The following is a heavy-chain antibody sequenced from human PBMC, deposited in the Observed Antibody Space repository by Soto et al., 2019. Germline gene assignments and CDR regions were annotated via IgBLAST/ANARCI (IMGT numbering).Heavy chain of an antibody. D-gene: IGHD2-2*01. Sequence: PGGSLRLSCAASGFTFSSYGMHWVRQAPGKGLEWVAVISYDGSNKYYADSVKGRFTISRDNSKNTLYLQMNSLRAEDTAVYYCAKESDRYCSSTSCSNVDYWGKGTLVTVSS. CDR3: AKESDRYCSSTSCSNVDY. V-gene: IGHV3-30*18. CDR2: ISYDGSNK. J-gene: IGHJ4*02. CDR1: GFTFSSYG.